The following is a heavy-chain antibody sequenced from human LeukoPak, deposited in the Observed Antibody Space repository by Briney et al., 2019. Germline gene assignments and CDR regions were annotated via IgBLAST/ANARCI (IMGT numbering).Heavy chain of an antibody. J-gene: IGHJ6*03. V-gene: IGHV1-2*02. CDR1: GYTFIGYY. CDR2: INPNSGGT. CDR3: VRDAIYYYYYMDV. Sequence: ASVKVSCKASGYTFIGYYMHWVRQAPGQGLEWMGWINPNSGGTNYAQKFQGRVTMTRDTSISTAYMELSRLRSDDTAVYYCVRDAIYYYYYMDVWGKGTTVTISS.